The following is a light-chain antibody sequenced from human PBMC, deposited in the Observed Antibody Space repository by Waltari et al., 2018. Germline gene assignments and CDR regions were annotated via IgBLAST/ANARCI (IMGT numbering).Light chain of an antibody. CDR3: QKYGTRPAT. Sequence: EIVLTQSPASLSLSPGDRATLSCRASQSVGRTLAWYQQRPGQAPRLLIYDASSRATGIPDRFSGSGSGTDFSLTISRLEPEDFGVYYCQKYGTRPATFGQGTKVEVK. J-gene: IGKJ1*01. CDR1: QSVGRT. CDR2: DAS. V-gene: IGKV3-20*01.